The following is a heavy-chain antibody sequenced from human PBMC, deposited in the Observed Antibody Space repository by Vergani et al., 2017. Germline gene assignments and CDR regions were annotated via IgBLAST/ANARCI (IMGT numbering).Heavy chain of an antibody. CDR1: GFTFSSYG. D-gene: IGHD3-3*01. Sequence: QVQLVESGGGVVQPGRSLRLSCAASGFTFSSYGMHWVRQAPGKGLEWVAVISYDGSNKYYADSVKGRFTISRDNSKNTLYLQMNSLRAEDTAVYYFAKEGGVYDFWSGYYYYYYMDVWGKGTTVTVSS. CDR3: AKEGGVYDFWSGYYYYYYMDV. CDR2: ISYDGSNK. V-gene: IGHV3-30*18. J-gene: IGHJ6*03.